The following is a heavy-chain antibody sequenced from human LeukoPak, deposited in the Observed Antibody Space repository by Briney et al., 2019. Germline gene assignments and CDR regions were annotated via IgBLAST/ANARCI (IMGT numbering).Heavy chain of an antibody. CDR1: GFTFSTYA. J-gene: IGHJ4*02. V-gene: IGHV3-23*01. CDR2: ISGSGDST. D-gene: IGHD1-20*01. CDR3: ARDNWITGYFDY. Sequence: GGSLRLSCAASGFTFSTYAVNWVRQAPGKGLEWVSTISGSGDSTYYADSVKGRFTISRDNSKNTLYLQMNSLRAEDTAVYYCARDNWITGYFDYWGQGTLVTVSS.